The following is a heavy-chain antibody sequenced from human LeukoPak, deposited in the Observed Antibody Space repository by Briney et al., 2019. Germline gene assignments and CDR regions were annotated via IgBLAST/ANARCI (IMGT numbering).Heavy chain of an antibody. CDR3: ARDGGYSNYANSMDV. Sequence: GSLRLSCAASGFTFSSYGMHWVRQAPGKGLEWVAAIWYDGSNKYYADSVKGRFTISRDNSKNTIYLQMNSLRAEDTAVYYCARDGGYSNYANSMDVWGQGTTVTVSS. D-gene: IGHD4-4*01. J-gene: IGHJ6*02. CDR2: IWYDGSNK. CDR1: GFTFSSYG. V-gene: IGHV3-33*01.